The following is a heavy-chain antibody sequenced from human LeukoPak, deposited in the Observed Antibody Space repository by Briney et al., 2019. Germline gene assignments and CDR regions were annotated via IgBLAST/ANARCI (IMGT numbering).Heavy chain of an antibody. CDR2: VFYGGTP. CDR1: GGSISSGTYY. V-gene: IGHV4-39*02. D-gene: IGHD4-17*01. J-gene: IGHJ4*02. Sequence: SETLSLTCTVSGGSISSGTYYWGWIRQPPGKGLEWLGTVFYGGTPYYNPSLKSRVTISVDTSKNHFSLGLSSVTAADTAVYYCARLDSGDYFFDYWGQGSLVTVSS. CDR3: ARLDSGDYFFDY.